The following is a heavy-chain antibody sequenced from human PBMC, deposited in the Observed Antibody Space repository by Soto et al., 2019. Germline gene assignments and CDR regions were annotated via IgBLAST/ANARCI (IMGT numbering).Heavy chain of an antibody. D-gene: IGHD1-1*01. Sequence: SETLSLTCTVSGGSTSSYYWSWIRQPPGKGLEWIGYIYYSGSTNYNPSLKSRVTISVDTSKNQFSLKLSSVTAADTAVYYCARDGRGTYYYYGMDVWGQGTTVTVSS. J-gene: IGHJ6*02. CDR2: IYYSGST. CDR3: ARDGRGTYYYYGMDV. CDR1: GGSTSSYY. V-gene: IGHV4-59*01.